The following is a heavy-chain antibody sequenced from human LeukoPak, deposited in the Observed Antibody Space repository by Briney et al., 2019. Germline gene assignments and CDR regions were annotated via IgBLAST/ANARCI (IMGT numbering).Heavy chain of an antibody. CDR3: ARMRDWFDP. V-gene: IGHV4-59*11. CDR2: IYYSGST. CDR1: GGSISSHY. J-gene: IGHJ5*02. Sequence: SETLSLTCTVSGGSISSHYWSWIRQPPGKGLEWIGYIYYSGSTNYNPSLKSRVTISVDTSRNQFSLKLGSVTAADTAVYYCARMRDWFDPWGQGTLVTVSS.